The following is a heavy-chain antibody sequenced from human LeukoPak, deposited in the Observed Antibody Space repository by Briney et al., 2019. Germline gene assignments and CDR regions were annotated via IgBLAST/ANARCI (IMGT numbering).Heavy chain of an antibody. CDR1: GYTFTNFD. Sequence: ASVKVSCKASGYTFTNFDINWVRQATGQGLEWMGWINAGNGNTKYSQKFQGRVTITRDTSASTAYMELSSLRSEDTAVYYCARGYTRGYSYGYLGYWGQGTLVTVSS. CDR3: ARGYTRGYSYGYLGY. D-gene: IGHD5-18*01. CDR2: INAGNGNT. V-gene: IGHV1-3*01. J-gene: IGHJ4*02.